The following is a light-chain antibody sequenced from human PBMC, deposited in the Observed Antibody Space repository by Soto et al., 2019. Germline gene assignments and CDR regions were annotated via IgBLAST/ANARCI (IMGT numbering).Light chain of an antibody. J-gene: IGKJ3*01. CDR2: KAS. V-gene: IGKV1-5*03. CDR1: QSISSW. Sequence: DIQMTQSPSTLSASVGDRVTITCRASQSISSWLAWYQQKPGKAPKLLIYKASSLESGVPSRFSGSGSGTEFTLTISSLQPDDFATYYCQQYKSYSSFFGPGTKVDIK. CDR3: QQYKSYSSF.